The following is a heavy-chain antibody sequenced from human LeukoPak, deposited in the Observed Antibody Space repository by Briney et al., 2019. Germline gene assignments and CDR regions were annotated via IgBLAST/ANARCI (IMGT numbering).Heavy chain of an antibody. D-gene: IGHD3-10*01. CDR2: INPNSGGT. J-gene: IGHJ5*02. CDR3: ARVSYYGSRNGFDP. CDR1: GYTFNGYD. Sequence: ASVKVSCKPSGYTFNGYDMHGGRQAPGQGLEKIEWINPNSGGTNYAQKFQGRVTMTRDTSISTAYMELSRLRSDDTAVYYCARVSYYGSRNGFDPWGQGTLVTVSS. V-gene: IGHV1-2*02.